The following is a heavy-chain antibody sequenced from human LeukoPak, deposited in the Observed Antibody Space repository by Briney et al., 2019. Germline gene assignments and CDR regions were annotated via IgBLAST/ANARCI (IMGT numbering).Heavy chain of an antibody. CDR2: IDPDSGGT. J-gene: IGHJ4*02. Sequence: ASVKVSCKTSGYTFTGYYLHWVRQAPGQRPEWMGRIDPDSGGTPYGQKFQGRVTVTRDTSITTVYMELSGLTSDDTAVYYCARVPGPYTTSRFDFWGQGTLVTVSS. CDR3: ARVPGPYTTSRFDF. D-gene: IGHD2-2*02. CDR1: GYTFTGYY. V-gene: IGHV1-2*02.